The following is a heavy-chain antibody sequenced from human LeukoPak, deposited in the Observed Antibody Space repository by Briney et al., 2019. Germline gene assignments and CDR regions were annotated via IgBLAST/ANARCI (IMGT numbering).Heavy chain of an antibody. D-gene: IGHD4-17*01. CDR3: ASWTTVTTERYFDY. Sequence: ASVTVSCTASGYAFTSYSMNWVRQAPGQGLEWMGIINPSGGSTSYAQKFQGRVTMTRDTSTSTVYMELSSLRSEDTAVYYCASWTTVTTERYFDYWGQGTLVTVSS. V-gene: IGHV1-46*01. J-gene: IGHJ4*02. CDR1: GYAFTSYS. CDR2: INPSGGST.